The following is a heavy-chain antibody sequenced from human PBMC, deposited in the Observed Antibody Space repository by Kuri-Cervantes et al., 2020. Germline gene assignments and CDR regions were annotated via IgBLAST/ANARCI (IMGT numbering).Heavy chain of an antibody. J-gene: IGHJ4*02. CDR1: GFTFDDYA. V-gene: IGHV3-30-3*01. Sequence: GGSLRLSCAASGFTFDDYAMHWVRQAPGKGLEWVAVISYDGSNKYYADSVKGRFTISRDNSKNTLYLQMNSLRAEDTAVYYCARASPYFDYWGQGTLVTVSS. CDR3: ARASPYFDY. CDR2: ISYDGSNK.